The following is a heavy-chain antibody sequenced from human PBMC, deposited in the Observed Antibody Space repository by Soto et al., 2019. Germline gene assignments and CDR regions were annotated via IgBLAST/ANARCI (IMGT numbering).Heavy chain of an antibody. D-gene: IGHD6-13*01. Sequence: NVSCTASGGAFSIYAIGWMRKAPGQGLEWMGGIIPIFGTANYAQKFQGRVTITADESTSTAYMELSSLRSEDTSVYYCARDSQVAEAVTGCYDP. CDR2: IIPIFGTA. J-gene: IGHJ5*02. CDR3: ARDSQVAEAVTGCYDP. V-gene: IGHV1-69*01. CDR1: GGAFSIYA.